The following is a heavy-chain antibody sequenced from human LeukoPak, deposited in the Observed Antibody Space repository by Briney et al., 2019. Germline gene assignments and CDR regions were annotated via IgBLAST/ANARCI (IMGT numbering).Heavy chain of an antibody. CDR3: ARSRPSSLYSSGLFDY. CDR2: ISYNGSNK. J-gene: IGHJ4*02. CDR1: GFTFSSYA. D-gene: IGHD6-19*01. Sequence: GGSLRLSCAASGFTFSSYAMHWVRQAPGKGLEWVAVISYNGSNKYYADPVKGRFTISRDNSKNTLYLQMNSLRAEDTAVYYCARSRPSSLYSSGLFDYWGQGTLVTVSS. V-gene: IGHV3-30*01.